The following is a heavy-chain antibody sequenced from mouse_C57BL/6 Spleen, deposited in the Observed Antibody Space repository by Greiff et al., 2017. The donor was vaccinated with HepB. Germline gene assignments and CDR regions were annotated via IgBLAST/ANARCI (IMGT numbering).Heavy chain of an antibody. J-gene: IGHJ4*01. CDR1: GYAFSSSW. Sequence: VQLQQSGPELVKPGASVKISCKASGYAFSSSWMNWVKQRPGKGLEWIGRIYPGDGDTNYNGKFKGKATLTADKSSSTAYMQLSSLTSEDSAVYFCARDFNYGGFYYAMDYWGQGTSVTVSS. CDR3: ARDFNYGGFYYAMDY. CDR2: IYPGDGDT. D-gene: IGHD1-1*01. V-gene: IGHV1-82*01.